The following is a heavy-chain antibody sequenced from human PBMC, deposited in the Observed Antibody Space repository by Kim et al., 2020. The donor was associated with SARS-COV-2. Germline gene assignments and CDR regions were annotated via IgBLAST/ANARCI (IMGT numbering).Heavy chain of an antibody. D-gene: IGHD3-10*01. CDR2: INAGNGNT. CDR1: GFTFSDYA. V-gene: IGHV1-3*01. CDR3: ARERFGGFLSY. J-gene: IGHJ4*02. Sequence: ASGKVSCKASGFTFSDYAMYWMRQAPGQRLEWMGWINAGNGNTRYSQQLQGRVTITWDTSASTAYMDRTSLRFEDTAVYYCARERFGGFLSYWGQGTLVT.